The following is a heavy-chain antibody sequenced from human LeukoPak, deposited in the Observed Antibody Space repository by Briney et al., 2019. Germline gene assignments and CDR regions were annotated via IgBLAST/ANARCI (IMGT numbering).Heavy chain of an antibody. D-gene: IGHD3-22*01. CDR2: IWNDGSSK. CDR3: ARIHSLYYYDSSGYGAFDI. Sequence: GRSLRLSCAASGFTFSSYGMHWVRQAPGKGLEWVAVIWNDGSSKYYADSVKGRFTISRDNSKNTLYLQMNSLRAEDTAVYYCARIHSLYYYDSSGYGAFDIWGQGTMVTVSS. J-gene: IGHJ3*02. V-gene: IGHV3-33*01. CDR1: GFTFSSYG.